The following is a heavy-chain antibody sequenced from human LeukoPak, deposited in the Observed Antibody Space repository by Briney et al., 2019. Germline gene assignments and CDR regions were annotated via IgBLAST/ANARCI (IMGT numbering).Heavy chain of an antibody. D-gene: IGHD6-13*01. V-gene: IGHV4-59*12. Sequence: ETLSLTCSVSGDSMFSFYWNWLRQPPGKGLEWIGYIYDTAITKYNPSLEGRVTISIDTFNKKLSLRLTSVTAADTAVYYCATSSWYGFDPWGQGTLVTVSS. CDR3: ATSSWYGFDP. J-gene: IGHJ5*02. CDR2: IYDTAIT. CDR1: GDSMFSFY.